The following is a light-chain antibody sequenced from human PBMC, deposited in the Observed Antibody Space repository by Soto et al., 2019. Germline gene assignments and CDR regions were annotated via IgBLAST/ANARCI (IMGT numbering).Light chain of an antibody. J-gene: IGKJ2*01. CDR2: YAS. CDR3: QQYDGWRHT. Sequence: EMVMTQSPATLSVSPGERATLSCRASQNLSRNLAWYQQQPGQAPRLLICYASTRAPGIPARFSGSGSGTDFTLTMSGLQSEDFAVYYCQQYDGWRHTFGQGTEREVK. V-gene: IGKV3-15*01. CDR1: QNLSRN.